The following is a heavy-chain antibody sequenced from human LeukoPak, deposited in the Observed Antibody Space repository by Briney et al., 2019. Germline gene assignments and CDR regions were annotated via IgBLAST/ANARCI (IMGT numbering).Heavy chain of an antibody. D-gene: IGHD3-16*01. CDR2: INPSGGST. V-gene: IGHV1-46*01. Sequence: ASVEVSCKASGYTFTSYYMHWVRQAPGQGLEWMGTINPSGGSTNYAQKFQGRVTMTWDTSTSTVYMELSSLRSEDTAVYYCARTGGDHGWFDPWGQGTLVTVSS. CDR1: GYTFTSYY. CDR3: ARTGGDHGWFDP. J-gene: IGHJ5*02.